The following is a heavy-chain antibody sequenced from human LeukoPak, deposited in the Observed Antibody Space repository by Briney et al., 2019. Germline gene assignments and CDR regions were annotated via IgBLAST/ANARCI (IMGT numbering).Heavy chain of an antibody. CDR3: ARGPTYQPIDY. D-gene: IGHD2-2*01. V-gene: IGHV4-39*02. CDR1: GGSISSRNYY. CDR2: IHNSGTT. Sequence: SETLSLTCTVSGGSISSRNYYWGWIRQPPGKGLEWIASIHNSGTTYYNPSLKSRVTITVDTSKNHFSLKLSSVTAADTAVYYCARGPTYQPIDYWGQGTLVTVSS. J-gene: IGHJ4*02.